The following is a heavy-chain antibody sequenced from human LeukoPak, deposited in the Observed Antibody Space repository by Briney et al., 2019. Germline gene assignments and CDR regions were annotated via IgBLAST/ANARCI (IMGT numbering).Heavy chain of an antibody. CDR1: GFTFSAYF. CDR3: ANLLRWEPY. D-gene: IGHD4-23*01. Sequence: GGSLRLSCAASGFTFSAYFMSWIRQGPGKGLEWVSHIDSSGTIYYADSVKGRATISRDNAKNSLYLQMNSLRAEDTAVYYCANLLRWEPYWGQGTLVTVSS. J-gene: IGHJ4*02. CDR2: IDSSGTI. V-gene: IGHV3-11*04.